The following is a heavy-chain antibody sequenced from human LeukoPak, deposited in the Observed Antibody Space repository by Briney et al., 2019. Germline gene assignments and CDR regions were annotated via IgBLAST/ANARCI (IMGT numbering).Heavy chain of an antibody. Sequence: ASVKVSCKASGYTFTGYYMHWVRQAPGQGLEWMGWINPNSGGTNYAQKFQGRVTMTRDTSISTAYMELSRLRSDDTAVYYCARGGDTAMVTSWFDPWGQGTLVTVSS. J-gene: IGHJ5*02. CDR1: GYTFTGYY. V-gene: IGHV1-2*02. CDR2: INPNSGGT. CDR3: ARGGDTAMVTSWFDP. D-gene: IGHD5-18*01.